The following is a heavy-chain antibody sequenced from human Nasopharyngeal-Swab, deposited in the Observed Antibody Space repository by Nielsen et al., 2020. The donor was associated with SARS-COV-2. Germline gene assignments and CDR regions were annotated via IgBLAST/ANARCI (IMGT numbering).Heavy chain of an antibody. CDR1: GGSFSGYY. D-gene: IGHD3-10*01. V-gene: IGHV4-34*01. CDR3: ASLVGGSGRSSFYFYYGMDV. CDR2: INHSGST. Sequence: GSLRLSCAVYGGSFSGYYWSWIRQPPGKGLEWIGEINHSGSTNYNPSLKSRVTISVDTSKNQFSLKLSSVTAADTAVYYCASLVGGSGRSSFYFYYGMDVWGQGTTVTVSS. J-gene: IGHJ6*02.